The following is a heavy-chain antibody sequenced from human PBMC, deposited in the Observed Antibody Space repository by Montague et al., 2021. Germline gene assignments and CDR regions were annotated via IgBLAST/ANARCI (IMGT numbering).Heavy chain of an antibody. CDR2: IDPADSYT. V-gene: IGHV5-10-1*01. D-gene: IGHD3-10*01. CDR3: TRPSPFGFGDPD. CDR1: GYNFITHW. Sequence: QSGAEVKKPGESLRISCKASGYNFITHWISRVRQMPGKGLEWMGRIDPADSYTNYSPSFQGHVTFSVDKSINTAYLQWNSLKASDTAMYYCTRPSPFGFGDPDWGQGTLVTVSS. J-gene: IGHJ4*01.